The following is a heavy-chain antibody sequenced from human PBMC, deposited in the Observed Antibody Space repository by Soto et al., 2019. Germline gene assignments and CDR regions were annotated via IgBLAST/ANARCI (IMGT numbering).Heavy chain of an antibody. J-gene: IGHJ4*02. D-gene: IGHD3-22*01. CDR1: GGSFSGYY. V-gene: IGHV4-34*01. CDR3: ARARPSYYYDSSGYPKRYYFDY. Sequence: QVQLQQWGAGLLEPSETLSLTCAVYGGSFSGYYWSWIRQPPGKGLEWIGEINHSGSTNYNPSLKSRVTISVDTSKNQFSLKLSSVTAADTAVYYCARARPSYYYDSSGYPKRYYFDYWGQGTLVTVSS. CDR2: INHSGST.